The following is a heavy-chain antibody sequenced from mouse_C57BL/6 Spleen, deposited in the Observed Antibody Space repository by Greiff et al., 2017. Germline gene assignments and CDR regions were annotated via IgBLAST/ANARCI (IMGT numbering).Heavy chain of an antibody. J-gene: IGHJ2*01. Sequence: VQLKESGPELVKPGASVKIPCKASGYTFTDYNMDWVKQSHGKSLEWIGDINPNNGGTIYNQKFKGKATLTVDKSSSTAYMELRSLTSEDTAVYYCARPDYYGSSYENYFDYWGQGTTLTVSS. V-gene: IGHV1-18*01. CDR1: GYTFTDYN. CDR3: ARPDYYGSSYENYFDY. CDR2: INPNNGGT. D-gene: IGHD1-1*01.